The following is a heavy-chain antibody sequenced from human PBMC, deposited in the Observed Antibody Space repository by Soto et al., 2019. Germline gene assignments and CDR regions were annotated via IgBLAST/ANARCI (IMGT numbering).Heavy chain of an antibody. D-gene: IGHD3-3*01. J-gene: IGHJ4*02. CDR1: GFTFSSYA. Sequence: PGGSLSLSCAASGFTFSSYAMSWVRQAPGKRLEWVSAISGSGGSTYYADSVKGRFTIYRDNSNNTLYLQMNRLRAEDTAVYYCAKGAPLDVVFGVLKIPGVSDYWGQGTLVTLSS. CDR2: ISGSGGST. V-gene: IGHV3-23*01. CDR3: AKGAPLDVVFGVLKIPGVSDY.